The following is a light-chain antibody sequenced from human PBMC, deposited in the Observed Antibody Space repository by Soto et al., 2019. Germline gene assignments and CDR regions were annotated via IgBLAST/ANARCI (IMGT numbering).Light chain of an antibody. Sequence: DIQMTQCPSSLSASVGVRVTITCRASQGISRYLVWYQQKPGKDPKLLIYAASTLQSGVPSRFSGSGSGTEFTLTISSLQTEEFATYYCQQLNSYPITFGQGTRVEIK. CDR3: QQLNSYPIT. V-gene: IGKV1-9*01. CDR2: AAS. CDR1: QGISRY. J-gene: IGKJ5*01.